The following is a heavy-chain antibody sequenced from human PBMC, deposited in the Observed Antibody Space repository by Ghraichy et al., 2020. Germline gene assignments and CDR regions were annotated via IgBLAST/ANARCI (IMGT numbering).Heavy chain of an antibody. CDR2: IYPGDSDT. J-gene: IGHJ4*02. V-gene: IGHV5-51*01. CDR1: GYSFTSYW. D-gene: IGHD3-22*01. CDR3: ARAITTDGIDY. Sequence: GESLNISCKGSGYSFTSYWIGWVRQMPGKGLEWMGIIYPGDSDTRYSPSFQGQVTISADKSISTAYLQWSSLKASDTAMYCCARAITTDGIDYWGQGTLVTVSS.